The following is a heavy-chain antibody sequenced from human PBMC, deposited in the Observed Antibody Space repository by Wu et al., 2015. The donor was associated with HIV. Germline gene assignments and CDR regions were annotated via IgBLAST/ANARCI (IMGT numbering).Heavy chain of an antibody. D-gene: IGHD5-12*01. CDR1: GYTFTGHY. CDR2: INPNSGGT. V-gene: IGHV1-2*02. Sequence: QVQLVQSGAEVKKPGASVKVSCKASGYTFTGHYMHWVRQAPGQGLEWMGWINPNSGGTNYAQKFQGRVTMTRDTSISTAYMELSRLRSDDTAVYYCARPNIVATGYYFDYWARERWSPSP. J-gene: IGHJ4*02. CDR3: ARPNIVATGYYFDY.